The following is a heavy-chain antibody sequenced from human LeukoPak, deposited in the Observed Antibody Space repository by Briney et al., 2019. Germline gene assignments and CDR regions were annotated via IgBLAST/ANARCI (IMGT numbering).Heavy chain of an antibody. J-gene: IGHJ4*02. V-gene: IGHV4-4*07. CDR2: IYPGGST. Sequence: SETLSLTCTVSGGSISNYYWTWIRQPAGKGLEWIGRIYPGGSTDYNPSLKSRVTMSVDTSKSQFSLSLTSVTAADTAVYFCARTHCEGDCFSAIRYWGQGTPVTVSS. CDR3: ARTHCEGDCFSAIRY. CDR1: GGSISNYY. D-gene: IGHD2-21*02.